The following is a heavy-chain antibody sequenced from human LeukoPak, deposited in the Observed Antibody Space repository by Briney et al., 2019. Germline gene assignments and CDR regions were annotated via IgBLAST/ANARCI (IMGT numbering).Heavy chain of an antibody. CDR3: ARGGVPCGGDCYFDMHLFDY. J-gene: IGHJ4*02. D-gene: IGHD2-21*01. V-gene: IGHV4-38-2*01. CDR2: IYHSGST. Sequence: SETLSLTCAVSGYSISSGYYWGWIRQPPGKGLEWIGSIYHSGSTYYNPSLKRRVTISVDTSKNQFSLKLSSVTAADTAVYYCARGGVPCGGDCYFDMHLFDYWGQGTLVTVSS. CDR1: GYSISSGYY.